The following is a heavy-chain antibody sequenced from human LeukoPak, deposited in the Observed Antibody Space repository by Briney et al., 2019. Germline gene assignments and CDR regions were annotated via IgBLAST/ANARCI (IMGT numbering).Heavy chain of an antibody. Sequence: ASVRVSCKASGYTFTGYYMHWVRQAPGQGLEWMGWINPNSGGTNYAQKFQGRVTMTRDTSISTAYMELSRLRSDDTAVYYCARGSSARWELLYYWGQGTLVTVSS. D-gene: IGHD1-26*01. J-gene: IGHJ4*02. CDR2: INPNSGGT. CDR3: ARGSSARWELLYY. CDR1: GYTFTGYY. V-gene: IGHV1-2*02.